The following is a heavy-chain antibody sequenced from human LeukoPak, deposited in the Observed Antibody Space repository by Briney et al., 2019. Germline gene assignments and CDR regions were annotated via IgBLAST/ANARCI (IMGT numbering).Heavy chain of an antibody. J-gene: IGHJ4*02. V-gene: IGHV4-59*01. CDR3: ARGDYSSGYYYYFDS. Sequence: NPSETLSLTCTVSGGSIGTYYWSWIRQPPGKGLEWIGYISYSGSTNYNPSLKSRVIISVDTPRNQFSLKLYSVTAADTAVYYCARGDYSSGYYYYFDSWGQGTLVTVSS. CDR1: GGSIGTYY. D-gene: IGHD3-22*01. CDR2: ISYSGST.